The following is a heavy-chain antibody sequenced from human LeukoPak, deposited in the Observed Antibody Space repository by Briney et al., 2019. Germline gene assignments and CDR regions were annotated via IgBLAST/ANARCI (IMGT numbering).Heavy chain of an antibody. Sequence: VASVKVSCKTSGYTFTSYDINWVRQTTGQGLEWMGWMNPNSGNTGYAQKFQGRVTMTRNPSISTAYMELSSLNSADTAVYYCARESGFYGSGSRYWGRGAVVTVSS. J-gene: IGHJ4*02. CDR1: GYTFTSYD. D-gene: IGHD3-10*01. CDR2: MNPNSGNT. CDR3: ARESGFYGSGSRY. V-gene: IGHV1-8*01.